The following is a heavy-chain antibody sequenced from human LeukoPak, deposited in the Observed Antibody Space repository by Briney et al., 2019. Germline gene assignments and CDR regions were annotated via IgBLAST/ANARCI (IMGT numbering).Heavy chain of an antibody. CDR2: IKQDGSQR. D-gene: IGHD6-6*01. Sequence: DPGGSLRLSCTASGFTFSDYWMTWVRQAPGKGPEWVANIKQDGSQRYYVDSVRGRFTISRDNAKNSLFLQMNGLRAEDTAVYYCARRGGSSSRRSPIDYWGQGTLVTVSS. CDR1: GFTFSDYW. V-gene: IGHV3-7*01. J-gene: IGHJ4*02. CDR3: ARRGGSSSRRSPIDY.